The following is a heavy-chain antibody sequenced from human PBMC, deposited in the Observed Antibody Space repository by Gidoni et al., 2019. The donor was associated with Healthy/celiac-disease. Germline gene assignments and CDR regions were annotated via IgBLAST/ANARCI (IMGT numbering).Heavy chain of an antibody. D-gene: IGHD6-13*01. Sequence: QVQLQESGPGLVKPSETLSLTCTVSGYSISSGSYWGWIRQPPGKGLEWIGSIYHSGSTYYNPSLKSRVTISVDTSKNQFSLKLSSVTAADTAVYYCAIAAAGTVVDYWGQGTLVTVSS. CDR3: AIAAAGTVVDY. CDR2: IYHSGST. V-gene: IGHV4-38-2*02. J-gene: IGHJ4*02. CDR1: GYSISSGSY.